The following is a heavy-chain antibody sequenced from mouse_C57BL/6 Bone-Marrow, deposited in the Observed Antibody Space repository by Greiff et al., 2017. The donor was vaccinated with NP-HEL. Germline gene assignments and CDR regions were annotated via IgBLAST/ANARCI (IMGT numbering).Heavy chain of an antibody. J-gene: IGHJ4*01. D-gene: IGHD2-3*01. Sequence: EVQLQQSGPVLVKPGASVKMSCKASGYTFTDYYMNWVKQSHGKSLEWIGVINPYNGGTSYNQKFKGKATLTVDKSSSTAYMELNSLTSEDSAVYYCARFGDGYSYYAMDYWGQGTSVTVSS. CDR3: ARFGDGYSYYAMDY. CDR1: GYTFTDYY. CDR2: INPYNGGT. V-gene: IGHV1-19*01.